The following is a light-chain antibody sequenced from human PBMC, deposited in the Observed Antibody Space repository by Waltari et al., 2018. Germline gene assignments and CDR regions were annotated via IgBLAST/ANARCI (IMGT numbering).Light chain of an antibody. J-gene: IGKJ3*01. V-gene: IGKV1-33*01. Sequence: DIQMTQSPSSLSASVGDRVTITCQASQDISKYLNWYQQKPGKAPKLLIYDASTLEVGVPSRFSGSGSGTDFTFSISSLQPEEFATYFCQQYDNPQFTFGPGTKVDIK. CDR1: QDISKY. CDR3: QQYDNPQFT. CDR2: DAS.